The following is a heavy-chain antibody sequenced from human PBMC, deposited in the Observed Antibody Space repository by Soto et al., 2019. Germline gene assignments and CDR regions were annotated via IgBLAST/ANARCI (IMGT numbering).Heavy chain of an antibody. J-gene: IGHJ5*02. CDR2: IIPIFGTA. CDR1: GGTFSSYA. CDR3: ARSYWNYYGSGSYYLNWFAP. Sequence: QVQLVQSGAEVKKPGSSVKVSCKASGGTFSSYAISWVRQAPGQGLEWMGGIIPIFGTANYAQKFQGRVTITADESTSTAYMELSSLRSEDMAVYYCARSYWNYYGSGSYYLNWFAPWGQGTLVTVSS. V-gene: IGHV1-69*01. D-gene: IGHD3-10*01.